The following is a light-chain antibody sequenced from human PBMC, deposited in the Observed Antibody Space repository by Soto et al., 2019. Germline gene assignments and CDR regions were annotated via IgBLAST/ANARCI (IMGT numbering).Light chain of an antibody. J-gene: IGLJ3*02. V-gene: IGLV2-8*01. CDR1: SSDIGSYNF. CDR2: DVT. CDR3: TAYVCSNFPVV. Sequence: QSALTQPPSASGSPGQSVTISCTGASSDIGSYNFVSWYQQHPDKAPKLLIYDVTQRPAGVPDRFSGSKSGNTASLTVSGLLAEDEADYYCTAYVCSNFPVVFGGGTKVTVL.